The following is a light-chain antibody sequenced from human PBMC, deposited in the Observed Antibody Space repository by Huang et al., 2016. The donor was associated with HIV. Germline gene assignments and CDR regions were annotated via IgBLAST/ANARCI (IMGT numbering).Light chain of an antibody. J-gene: IGKJ1*01. CDR2: AAS. Sequence: DIQMTQSPSSLSASVGDRVTITCRASQGISNSLAWYQQKPGKGPKLLLYAASRLESGVPSRFSGRGSGTDYTLTINSLQPEDLATYYCQQYHSFLVTFGQGTKVEIK. CDR1: QGISNS. V-gene: IGKV1-NL1*01. CDR3: QQYHSFLVT.